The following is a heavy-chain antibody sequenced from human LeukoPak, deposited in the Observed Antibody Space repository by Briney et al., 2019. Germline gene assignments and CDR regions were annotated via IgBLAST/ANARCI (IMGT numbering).Heavy chain of an antibody. J-gene: IGHJ6*03. CDR2: IIPIFGTA. CDR3: ASQPSGHYYYYYMDV. V-gene: IGHV1-69*05. CDR1: GGTFSSYA. Sequence: GASVKVSCKASGGTFSSYAISWVRQAPGQGLEWMGGIIPIFGTANYAQKFQGRVTITTDESTSTAYMELSSLRSEDTAVYYCASQPSGHYYYYYMDVWGQGTTVTVSS. D-gene: IGHD3-10*01.